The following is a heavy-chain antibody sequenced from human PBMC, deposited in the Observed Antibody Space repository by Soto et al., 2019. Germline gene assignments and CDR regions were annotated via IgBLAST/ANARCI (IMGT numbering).Heavy chain of an antibody. V-gene: IGHV3-7*01. CDR2: IKQKGSEK. D-gene: IGHD2-2*01. CDR1: GFTFSSYW. Sequence: EVQLVESGGGLVQPGGSLRLSCAASGFTFSSYWMSWVRQAPGKGLEWVANIKQKGSEKYNVDSVKGRFTISRANAKDSMHLQMNRLTAEDTAVCSCAREDCSTTSRYAEGYWGQGTLVTVYS. J-gene: IGHJ4*02. CDR3: AREDCSTTSRYAEGY.